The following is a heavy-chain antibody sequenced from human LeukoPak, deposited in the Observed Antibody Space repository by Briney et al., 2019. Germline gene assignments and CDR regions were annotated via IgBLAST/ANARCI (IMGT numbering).Heavy chain of an antibody. CDR2: INSDGSST. D-gene: IGHD4-11*01. Sequence: GGSLRLSCVASGFTFTNFALHWVRQAPGKGLEWVSRINSDGSSTSYADSVKGRFTISRDNAKNTLYLQMNSLRAEDTAVYYCARGGDYMNFDYWGQGTLVTVSS. CDR3: ARGGDYMNFDY. V-gene: IGHV3-74*01. J-gene: IGHJ4*02. CDR1: GFTFTNFA.